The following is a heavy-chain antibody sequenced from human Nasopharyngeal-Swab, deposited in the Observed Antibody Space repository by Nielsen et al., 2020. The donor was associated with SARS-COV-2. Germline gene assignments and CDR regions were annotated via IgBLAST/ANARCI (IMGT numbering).Heavy chain of an antibody. J-gene: IGHJ4*01. CDR3: ARAVAIVGATLDN. V-gene: IGHV3-48*02. Sequence: GGSLRLSCAASGFTISTNGMHWVRQAPGKGLEWLAYISSSSSKSYYADSVKGRFTISRDNPKKSLFLQMNSLRDEDTAVYYCARAVAIVGATLDNWGQGTLVTVSS. CDR1: GFTISTNG. CDR2: ISSSSSKS. D-gene: IGHD1-26*01.